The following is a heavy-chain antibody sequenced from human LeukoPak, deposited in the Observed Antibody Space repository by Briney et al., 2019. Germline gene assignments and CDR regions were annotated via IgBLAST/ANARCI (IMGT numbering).Heavy chain of an antibody. Sequence: SETLSLTCTVSGGSISSYYWSWIRQPPGKGLEWIGYIYYSGSTNYNPSLKSRVTISVDTSKNQFSLKLSSVTAADTAVYYCARDRRPSQDGFGEPYYYHGMDVWGQGTTVTVSS. CDR2: IYYSGST. CDR3: ARDRRPSQDGFGEPYYYHGMDV. D-gene: IGHD3-10*01. J-gene: IGHJ6*02. CDR1: GGSISSYY. V-gene: IGHV4-59*01.